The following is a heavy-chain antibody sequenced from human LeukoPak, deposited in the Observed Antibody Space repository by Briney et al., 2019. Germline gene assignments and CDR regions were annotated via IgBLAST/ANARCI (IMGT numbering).Heavy chain of an antibody. V-gene: IGHV3-7*01. J-gene: IGHJ4*02. Sequence: PGGSLRLSCAASGFIFSSYWMSWVRQAPGKGLEWVANIKQDGSEKYYVDSVKGRFTISRDNAKNSLYLQMNSLRAEDTAVYYCARDATTNYYDSSGYLDYWGQGTLVTVSS. D-gene: IGHD3-22*01. CDR2: IKQDGSEK. CDR3: ARDATTNYYDSSGYLDY. CDR1: GFIFSSYW.